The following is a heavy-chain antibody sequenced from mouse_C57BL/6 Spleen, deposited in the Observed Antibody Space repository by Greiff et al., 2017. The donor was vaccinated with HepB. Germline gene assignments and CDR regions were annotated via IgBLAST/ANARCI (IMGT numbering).Heavy chain of an antibody. Sequence: VHVKQSGAELVKPGASVKLSCTASGFNIKDYYMHWVKQRTEQGLEWIGRIDPEDGETKYAPKFQGKATITADTSSNTAYLQLSSLTSEDTAVYYCARDGSSPLTGTGVAYWGQGTLVTVAA. CDR1: GFNIKDYY. J-gene: IGHJ3*01. CDR2: IDPEDGET. CDR3: ARDGSSPLTGTGVAY. D-gene: IGHD4-1*01. V-gene: IGHV14-2*01.